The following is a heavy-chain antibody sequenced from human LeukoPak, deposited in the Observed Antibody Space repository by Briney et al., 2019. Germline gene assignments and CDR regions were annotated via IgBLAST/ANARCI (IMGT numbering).Heavy chain of an antibody. J-gene: IGHJ4*02. Sequence: GGSLRLSCAASGFTFSGYWMSWVRQAPGKGLEWVANIKQDGSEKYYVDSVKGRFTISRDNAKNSLYLQMNSLRAEDTAVYYCARVSPQANSGDYWGQGTLVTVSS. V-gene: IGHV3-7*01. CDR3: ARVSPQANSGDY. CDR1: GFTFSGYW. CDR2: IKQDGSEK. D-gene: IGHD3-10*01.